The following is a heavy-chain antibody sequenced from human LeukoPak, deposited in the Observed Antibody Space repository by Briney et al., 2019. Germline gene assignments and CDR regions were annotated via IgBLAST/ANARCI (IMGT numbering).Heavy chain of an antibody. CDR1: GFRFSDYD. J-gene: IGHJ5*01. Sequence: GGSLRLSCAASGFRFSDYDMTWIRQAPGKGLEWISHISSSGGMIYYADSVRGRFTVSRDNAKNSVLLQMNGLRVEDTALYYCARELALAAKTYWFDSWGQGTLVTVSS. CDR3: ARELALAAKTYWFDS. V-gene: IGHV3-11*01. CDR2: ISSSGGMI. D-gene: IGHD2-15*01.